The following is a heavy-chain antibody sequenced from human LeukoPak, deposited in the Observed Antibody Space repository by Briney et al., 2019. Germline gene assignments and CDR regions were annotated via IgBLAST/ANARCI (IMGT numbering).Heavy chain of an antibody. D-gene: IGHD3-10*01. CDR2: INPNSGGT. V-gene: IGHV1-2*02. CDR1: GYTFTGYY. CDR3: ARGRLLWIGEATFDP. J-gene: IGHJ5*02. Sequence: GASVKVSCKASGYTFTGYYMHWVRHAPGQGLEWMGWINPNSGGTNYAQKCQGRVTMTRDTSISTAYMELSRLRSDDTAVYYCARGRLLWIGEATFDPWGQGTLVTVSP.